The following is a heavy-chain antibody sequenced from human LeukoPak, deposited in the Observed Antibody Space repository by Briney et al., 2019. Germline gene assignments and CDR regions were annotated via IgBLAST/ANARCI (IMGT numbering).Heavy chain of an antibody. D-gene: IGHD3-22*01. CDR2: IYYSGGT. Sequence: PSETLSLTCTVSGGSISSYYWTWIRQPPGKGLEWIGYIYYSGGTNYNPSLKSRVTISVDTSKNQFSLKLSSVTAADTAVYYCARETYYYDSSGYLSGDYFDYWGQGTLVTVSS. V-gene: IGHV4-59*12. J-gene: IGHJ4*02. CDR3: ARETYYYDSSGYLSGDYFDY. CDR1: GGSISSYY.